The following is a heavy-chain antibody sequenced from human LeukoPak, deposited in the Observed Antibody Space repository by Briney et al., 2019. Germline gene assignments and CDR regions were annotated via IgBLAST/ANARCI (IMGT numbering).Heavy chain of an antibody. CDR2: INSDGSST. J-gene: IGHJ4*02. V-gene: IGHV3-74*01. CDR3: ARDQGSSWFLPPFDY. CDR1: GFTFSSYW. Sequence: PGGSLRLSCAASGFTFSSYWMHWVRQAPGKGLVWVSRINSDGSSTSYADSVKGRFTISRDNAKNTLYLQMNSLRAEDTAVYYCARDQGSSWFLPPFDYWGQGTLVTVSS. D-gene: IGHD6-13*01.